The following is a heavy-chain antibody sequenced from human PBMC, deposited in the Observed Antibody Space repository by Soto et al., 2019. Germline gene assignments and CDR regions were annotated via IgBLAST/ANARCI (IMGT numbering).Heavy chain of an antibody. V-gene: IGHV3-30*18. CDR1: GLTFSSNA. J-gene: IGHJ2*01. Sequence: QVQLWESGGGLFKPGRPLGLSCAAFGLTFSSNAMHWVGQAQGKGLEWVAVISYDGSNKYYADSVKGRFTISRDNSKNTLYLQMNSLRAEDTAVYYCAKGALSRSWYFDLWGRGTLVTVSS. CDR2: ISYDGSNK. CDR3: AKGALSRSWYFDL.